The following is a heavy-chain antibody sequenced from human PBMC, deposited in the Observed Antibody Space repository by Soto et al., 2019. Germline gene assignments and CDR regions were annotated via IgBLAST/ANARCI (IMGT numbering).Heavy chain of an antibody. J-gene: IGHJ4*02. CDR2: ISGGGGST. CDR1: GFTFSSYA. CDR3: AKNVQWAKWPTIRLYYFDY. D-gene: IGHD1-1*01. Sequence: GGSLRLSCAASGFTFSSYAMSWVRQAPGKGLEWVSAISGGGGSTYYADSVKGRFTISRENSKKTLYLQLNSLGAEETAVYYWAKNVQWAKWPTIRLYYFDYWGQGTLVTVSS. V-gene: IGHV3-23*01.